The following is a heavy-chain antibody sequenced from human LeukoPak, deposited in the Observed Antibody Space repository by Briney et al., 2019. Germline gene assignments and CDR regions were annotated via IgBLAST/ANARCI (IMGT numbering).Heavy chain of an antibody. CDR3: ARGRGLEV. J-gene: IGHJ6*01. Sequence: PGGSLRLSCPASGFTFNTYTMNWVRQAPGKGLEWVSYISGSSGIIYYADSVRGRFTISRDNAKNSVYLQMNSLRAEDTGVYYCARGRGLEVRGQGATVTVSS. V-gene: IGHV3-48*01. CDR1: GFTFNTYT. CDR2: ISGSSGII.